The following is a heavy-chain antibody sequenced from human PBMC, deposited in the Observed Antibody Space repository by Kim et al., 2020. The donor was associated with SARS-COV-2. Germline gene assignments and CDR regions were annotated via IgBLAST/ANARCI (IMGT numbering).Heavy chain of an antibody. CDR1: GFTFDDYA. V-gene: IGHV3-9*01. J-gene: IGHJ6*02. Sequence: GGSLRLSCAASGFTFDDYAMHWVRQAPGKGLEWVSGISWNSGSIGYADSVKGRFTISRDNAKNSLYLQMNSLRAEDTALYYCAKDKGYSYGPYPHHYYYYYGMDVWGQGTTVTVSS. CDR2: ISWNSGSI. D-gene: IGHD5-18*01. CDR3: AKDKGYSYGPYPHHYYYYYGMDV.